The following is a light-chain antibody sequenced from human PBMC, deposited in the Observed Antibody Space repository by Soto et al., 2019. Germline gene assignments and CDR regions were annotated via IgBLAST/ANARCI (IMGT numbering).Light chain of an antibody. CDR1: QSVSTS. V-gene: IGKV3-15*01. J-gene: IGKJ1*01. CDR2: GAS. CDR3: QQYTNRPPWT. Sequence: EIVMTQSPATLSGSPGERATLSCRSSQSVSTSLAWYQQKPGQAPRLLIYGASPRATGIPARFSGSGSGTDFTLTITSLQSDDFGVYYCQQYTNRPPWTFGQGTKL.